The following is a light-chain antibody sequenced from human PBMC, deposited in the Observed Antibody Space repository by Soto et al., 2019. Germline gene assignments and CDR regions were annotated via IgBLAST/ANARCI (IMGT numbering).Light chain of an antibody. CDR2: EVN. CDR3: ASFAASPV. V-gene: IGLV2-8*01. Sequence: QSALTQPPSASGSPGQSVAISCTGTSSDVGTYNYVSWYQQHPGKAPKLMIYEVNKRPSGVPDRFSGSKSGNTASLTVSGRQAEDGAAYYCASFAASPVFGGGTKLTVL. CDR1: SSDVGTYNY. J-gene: IGLJ3*02.